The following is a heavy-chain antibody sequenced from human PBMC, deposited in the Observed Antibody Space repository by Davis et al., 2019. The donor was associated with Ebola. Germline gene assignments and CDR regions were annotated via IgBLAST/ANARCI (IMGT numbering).Heavy chain of an antibody. J-gene: IGHJ4*02. CDR2: IGTAGDT. Sequence: PGGSLSLSCAASGFTISSYDMHWVRDGTGTGLEWVPAIGTAGDTYYPGSVKGRFTISRENAKNSLYLQMNSLRAEDTAVYYCARVRFGDTAVDYWGQGTLVTVSS. CDR1: GFTISSYD. V-gene: IGHV3-13*01. CDR3: ARVRFGDTAVDY. D-gene: IGHD5-18*01.